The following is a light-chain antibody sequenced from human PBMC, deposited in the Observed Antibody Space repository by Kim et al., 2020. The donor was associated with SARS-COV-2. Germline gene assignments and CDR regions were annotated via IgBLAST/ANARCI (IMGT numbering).Light chain of an antibody. CDR3: QVWDSSSDHPV. CDR2: YDS. V-gene: IGLV3-21*04. J-gene: IGLJ3*02. CDR1: NIGSKS. Sequence: SYELTQPPLVSVAPGKTARITCGGNNIGSKSVHWYQQKPGQAPVLVIYYDSDRPSGIPERFSGSNSGNTATLTISRVEAGDEADYYCQVWDSSSDHPVFG.